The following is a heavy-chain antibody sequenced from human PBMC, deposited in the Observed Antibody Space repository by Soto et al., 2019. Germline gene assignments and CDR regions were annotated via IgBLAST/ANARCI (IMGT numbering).Heavy chain of an antibody. J-gene: IGHJ6*03. Sequence: EVQLVESGGGLVQPGGSLRLSCAASGFTFSDHYMDWVRQAPGKGLEWVGRTRNKANSYTTEYAASVKCRFTISRDDSKNSLYLQMNSLKTEDTAVYYCARGFTIFGVVADYYYYYMDVWGKGTTVTVSS. CDR1: GFTFSDHY. V-gene: IGHV3-72*01. D-gene: IGHD3-3*01. CDR3: ARGFTIFGVVADYYYYYMDV. CDR2: TRNKANSYTT.